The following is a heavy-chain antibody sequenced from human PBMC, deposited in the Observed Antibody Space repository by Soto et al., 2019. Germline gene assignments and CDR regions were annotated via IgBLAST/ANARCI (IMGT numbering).Heavy chain of an antibody. D-gene: IGHD1-1*01. J-gene: IGHJ4*02. Sequence: EVQLVESGGGLVHPGGSLRLSCAVSGLTFRDAWMNWVRQAPGKGLEWVGNIKSNAAKAPPEYAESVKGRFIISRDDPKNTVYLQMSGLKTEDTAVYYCAWQGTTSFYFHSWGQGTLVTVSS. CDR1: GLTFRDAW. CDR3: AWQGTTSFYFHS. CDR2: IKSNAAKAPP. V-gene: IGHV3-15*05.